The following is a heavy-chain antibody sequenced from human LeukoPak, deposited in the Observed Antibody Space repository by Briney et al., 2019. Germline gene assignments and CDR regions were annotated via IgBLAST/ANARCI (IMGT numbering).Heavy chain of an antibody. CDR3: ARDRDRGILAAGWFEP. CDR1: GDSINSDHW. V-gene: IGHV4-4*02. J-gene: IGHJ5*02. CDR2: IYHSGRT. Sequence: SETLSLTCGVSGDSINSDHWWSWVRQSPGKGLEWIGEIYHSGRTNYSPSLKSRLTMSVDKSKNEVSLKLTSVTAADTAVYYCARDRDRGILAAGWFEPWGQGTLVTVSS. D-gene: IGHD6-13*01.